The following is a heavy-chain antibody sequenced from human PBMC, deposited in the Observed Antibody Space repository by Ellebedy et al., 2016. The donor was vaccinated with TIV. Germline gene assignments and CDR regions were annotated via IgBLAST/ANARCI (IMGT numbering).Heavy chain of an antibody. J-gene: IGHJ1*01. V-gene: IGHV3-74*01. CDR3: TRESYFYQH. CDR1: GFTFSGYW. Sequence: PGGSLRLSCAGSGFTFSGYWMHRVRQVPGKGLVWVSYNSSDGSRTSYADSVKGRFTISRDNAKNTLYRQMNSLKAEDTAVYYCTRESYFYQHWGQGTLVTVSS. CDR2: NSSDGSRT. D-gene: IGHD2-21*01.